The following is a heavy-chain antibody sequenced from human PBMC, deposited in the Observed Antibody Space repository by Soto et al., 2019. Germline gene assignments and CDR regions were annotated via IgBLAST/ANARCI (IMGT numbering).Heavy chain of an antibody. CDR3: ARGIRYCSGGSCHGSHGMDV. Sequence: PSETLSLTCTVPGGSISSYYWSWIRQPPGKGLEWIGYIYYSGSTNYNPSLKSRVTISVDTSKNQLSLKLSSVTAADTAVYYCARGIRYCSGGSCHGSHGMDVWGQGTTVTVSS. V-gene: IGHV4-59*13. D-gene: IGHD2-15*01. CDR1: GGSISSYY. J-gene: IGHJ6*02. CDR2: IYYSGST.